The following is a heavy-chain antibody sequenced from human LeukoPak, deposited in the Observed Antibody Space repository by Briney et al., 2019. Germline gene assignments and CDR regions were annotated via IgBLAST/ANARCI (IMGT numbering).Heavy chain of an antibody. CDR3: ARIHMGYYDRSGYYFDY. Sequence: GGSLRLSCAASEFTFSDAWMNWVRQAPGKGLEWVGRIKNKFNGETTDYAAPVKGRFTISRDDSKKTLYLQMNSLRAEDTAVYYCARIHMGYYDRSGYYFDYWGQGTLVTVSS. D-gene: IGHD3-22*01. CDR2: IKNKFNGETT. CDR1: EFTFSDAW. J-gene: IGHJ4*02. V-gene: IGHV3-15*01.